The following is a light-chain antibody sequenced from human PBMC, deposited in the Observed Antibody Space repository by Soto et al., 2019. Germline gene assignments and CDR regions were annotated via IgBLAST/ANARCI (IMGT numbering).Light chain of an antibody. Sequence: EIVLTQSPATLSLSPGEGATLSCRASQSVGSFLAWYQQKPGQAPRLLIYDASNRATGIPVRFSGSGSGTDFTLTISSLEPEDFALYYCQQRSNWQWTFGQGTRVEIK. CDR2: DAS. V-gene: IGKV3D-11*02. J-gene: IGKJ1*01. CDR3: QQRSNWQWT. CDR1: QSVGSF.